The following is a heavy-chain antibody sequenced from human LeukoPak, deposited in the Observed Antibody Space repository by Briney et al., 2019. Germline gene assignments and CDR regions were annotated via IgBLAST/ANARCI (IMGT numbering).Heavy chain of an antibody. J-gene: IGHJ6*02. V-gene: IGHV1-2*02. CDR1: GYTFTGYY. CDR3: ARDFRITAAGTGYYYGMDV. CDR2: INPNTGGT. Sequence: EASVKVSCKASGYTFTGYYMHWVRQAPGQGLEWMGWINPNTGGTNYAQKFQGRVTMTRDTSISTAYMELRRLRSDDTAVYYCARDFRITAAGTGYYYGMDVWGQGTTVTVFS. D-gene: IGHD6-13*01.